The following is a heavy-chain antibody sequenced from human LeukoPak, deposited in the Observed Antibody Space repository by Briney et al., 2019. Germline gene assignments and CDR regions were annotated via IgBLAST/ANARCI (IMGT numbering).Heavy chain of an antibody. CDR2: ISGSGGGT. D-gene: IGHD3-10*01. J-gene: IGHJ4*02. CDR3: AKSPYGPYYFEY. V-gene: IGHV3-23*01. CDR1: GFTFSTSA. Sequence: PGGSLRLSCAASGFTFSTSAMSWVHQAPGKGLEWVSGISGSGGGTYYADSVKGRFTMSRDNSKNTLYLQMNSLRTEDTAVYYCAKSPYGPYYFEYWGQGILVTVSS.